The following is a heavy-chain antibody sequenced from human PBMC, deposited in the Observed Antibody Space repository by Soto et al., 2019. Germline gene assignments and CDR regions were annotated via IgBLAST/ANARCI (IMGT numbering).Heavy chain of an antibody. V-gene: IGHV4-59*01. Sequence: SETLSLTCTDSGGSISSYYWIWIRQPPGKGLEWIGYIYYTGYTNYNPSLKSRVTISVDTSKNQFSLNVSSVTAADTAVYYCARVKWFGESGFDYWGQGTLVTVSS. CDR2: IYYTGYT. J-gene: IGHJ4*02. CDR1: GGSISSYY. D-gene: IGHD3-10*01. CDR3: ARVKWFGESGFDY.